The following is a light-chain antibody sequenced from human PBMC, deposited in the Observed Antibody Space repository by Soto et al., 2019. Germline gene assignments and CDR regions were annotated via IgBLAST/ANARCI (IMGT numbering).Light chain of an antibody. Sequence: DIQMTQSPSSLSASVGDRVTITCRASQSISSYLNWYQQKPGKAPKLLIYAASSLQSGVPSRFSGSGSGTDFTLTISSLQPEDFATYYCQQSYSTPPRTSGQGTKV. CDR3: QQSYSTPPRT. CDR2: AAS. V-gene: IGKV1-39*01. CDR1: QSISSY. J-gene: IGKJ1*01.